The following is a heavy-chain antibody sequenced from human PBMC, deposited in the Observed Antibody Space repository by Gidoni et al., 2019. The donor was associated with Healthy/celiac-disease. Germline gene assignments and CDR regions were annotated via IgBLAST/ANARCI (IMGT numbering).Heavy chain of an antibody. V-gene: IGHV3-74*01. CDR1: GFTFSSYW. J-gene: IGHJ6*02. Sequence: EVQLVESGGGLVQPGGSLRLSCADSGFTFSSYWMYWVRQAPGHGLGWVSRINYDGSSTSYADSVKGRFTISRDNAKNTLYLQMNSLRAEDTAVYYCARANGLDVWGQGTTVTVSS. CDR2: INYDGSST. CDR3: ARANGLDV.